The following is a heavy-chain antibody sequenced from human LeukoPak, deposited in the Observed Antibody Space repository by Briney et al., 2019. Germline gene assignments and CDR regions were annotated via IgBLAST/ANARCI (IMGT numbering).Heavy chain of an antibody. D-gene: IGHD3-10*01. J-gene: IGHJ6*03. CDR1: IGSISSSKW. Sequence: SETLSLTCSVSIGSISSSKWWSWVRQSPVKGLEWIGEIYLYGTTNYNPSLKSRVIMSVDTSKIQFSLKLNSVTAADTAVYYCARHFGGSYYYMDVWGKGTTVTVSS. CDR3: ARHFGGSYYYMDV. V-gene: IGHV4-4*02. CDR2: IYLYGTT.